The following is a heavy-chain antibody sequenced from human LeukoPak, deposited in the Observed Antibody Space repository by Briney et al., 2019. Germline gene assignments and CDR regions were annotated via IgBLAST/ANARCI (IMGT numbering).Heavy chain of an antibody. Sequence: GRSLRLSCAASGFTFSCYAMHWVRQAPGKGLEWVAVISYEGSNKYYADSVKGRFTISRDNSKNTLYLQMNSLRAEDTAVYYCARGSVAGVDYWGQGTLVTVSS. J-gene: IGHJ4*02. D-gene: IGHD6-19*01. V-gene: IGHV3-30-3*01. CDR2: ISYEGSNK. CDR3: ARGSVAGVDY. CDR1: GFTFSCYA.